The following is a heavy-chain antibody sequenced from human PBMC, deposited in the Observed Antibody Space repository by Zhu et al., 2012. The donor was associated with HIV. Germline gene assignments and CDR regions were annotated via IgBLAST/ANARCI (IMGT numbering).Heavy chain of an antibody. CDR3: ARGPRGLSRRYYYYYYMDV. D-gene: IGHD5/OR15-5a*01. CDR1: DGSFSDYY. V-gene: IGHV4-34*01. J-gene: IGHJ6*03. Sequence: QVQLQQWGAGLLKPSETLSLICAIYDGSFSDYYWTWIRQPPEKGLEWIGEINHSGSTNYNPSLKSRVAISIDTSKNQFSLRLSSVTAADTAVYYCARGPRGLSRRYYYYYYMDVWGKGTTVTVSS. CDR2: INHSGST.